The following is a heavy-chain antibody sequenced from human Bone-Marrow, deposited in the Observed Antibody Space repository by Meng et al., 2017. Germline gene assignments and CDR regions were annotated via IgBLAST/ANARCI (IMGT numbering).Heavy chain of an antibody. Sequence: ASVKVSCKPSGYPFTAYYIHWVRQAPGQGLEWMGIINPSGGSTSYAQKFQGRVTMTRDTSTSTVYMELSSLRSEDTAVYYCARGPIEVYASSHPPTDYYYGMDAWGQGTTVTVSS. CDR1: GYPFTAYY. CDR3: ARGPIEVYASSHPPTDYYYGMDA. V-gene: IGHV1-46*01. D-gene: IGHD2-8*01. CDR2: INPSGGST. J-gene: IGHJ6*02.